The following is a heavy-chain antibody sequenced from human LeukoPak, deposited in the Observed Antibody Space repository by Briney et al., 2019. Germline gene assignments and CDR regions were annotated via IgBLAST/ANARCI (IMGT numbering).Heavy chain of an antibody. CDR3: AKAPMEDSWYIHFDY. CDR1: GFTFSSYG. J-gene: IGHJ4*02. D-gene: IGHD6-13*01. Sequence: GGSLRLSCAASGFTFSSYGMHWVRQAPGKGLEWVAFIWYDGNNKYYADSVKGRFTISRDNSKNTLYLQIYSLRAEDTAIYYCAKAPMEDSWYIHFDYWGQGTLVTVSS. V-gene: IGHV3-30*02. CDR2: IWYDGNNK.